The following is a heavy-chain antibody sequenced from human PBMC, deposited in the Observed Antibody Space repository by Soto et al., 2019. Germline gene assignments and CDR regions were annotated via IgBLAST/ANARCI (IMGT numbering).Heavy chain of an antibody. CDR1: GFTVSTNY. V-gene: IGHV3-66*01. J-gene: IGHJ4*02. D-gene: IGHD1-1*01. CDR2: IYSGGST. Sequence: EVQLVESGGGLVQPGGSLRLSCAASGFTVSTNYMTWVRQAPGKGLEWVSVIYSGGSTYYADSVKGRFIISRDNSKNTLYLQMNSLRGDDTAVYYCARDFHNLPLWGQGTLVTVSS. CDR3: ARDFHNLPL.